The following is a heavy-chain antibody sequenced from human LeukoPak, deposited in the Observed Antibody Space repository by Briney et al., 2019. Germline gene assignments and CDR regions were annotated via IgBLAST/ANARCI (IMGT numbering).Heavy chain of an antibody. Sequence: PSESLSLTCTVSGGSISSYYWSWIRQPPGKGLEWIGYIYYSGSTNYNPSLKSRVTISVDTSKNQFSLKLSSVTAADTAVYYCARLISQQLWFFDYWGQGTLVTVFS. CDR2: IYYSGST. V-gene: IGHV4-59*08. D-gene: IGHD5-18*01. J-gene: IGHJ4*02. CDR1: GGSISSYY. CDR3: ARLISQQLWFFDY.